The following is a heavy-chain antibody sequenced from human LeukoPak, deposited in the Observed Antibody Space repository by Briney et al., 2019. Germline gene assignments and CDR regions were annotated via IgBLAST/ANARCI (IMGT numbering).Heavy chain of an antibody. Sequence: SETLSLTCAVYGGSFSGYYWSWIRQPPGKGLEWIGEINHSGSTNYNPSLKSRVTISVDTSKNQFSLKLSSVTAADTAVYYCARSRYFDLSWFDPWGQGTLVTVSS. CDR3: ARSRYFDLSWFDP. CDR1: GGSFSGYY. CDR2: INHSGST. J-gene: IGHJ5*02. V-gene: IGHV4-34*01. D-gene: IGHD3-9*01.